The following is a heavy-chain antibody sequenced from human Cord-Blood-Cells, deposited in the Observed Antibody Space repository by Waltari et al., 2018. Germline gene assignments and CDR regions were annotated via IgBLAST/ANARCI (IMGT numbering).Heavy chain of an antibody. Sequence: QVQLQQWGAGLLKPSETLSLTCAVYGGSFSGYYWSWIRQPPGKGLEWIGEINHSGSTNYNPSLKSRVTISVDTSKNQFSLKLSSVTAADTAVYYCARAVDYGSGSDFDYWGQGTLVTVSS. CDR2: INHSGST. CDR1: GGSFSGYY. CDR3: ARAVDYGSGSDFDY. D-gene: IGHD3-10*01. V-gene: IGHV4-34*01. J-gene: IGHJ4*02.